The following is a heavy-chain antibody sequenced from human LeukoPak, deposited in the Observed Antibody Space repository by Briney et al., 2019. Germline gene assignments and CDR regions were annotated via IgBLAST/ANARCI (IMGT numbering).Heavy chain of an antibody. J-gene: IGHJ4*02. CDR3: ARDSDYYGSGSFY. CDR2: INPNSGGT. CDR1: GYTFTGYY. Sequence: GASVKVSCKASGYTFTGYYMHWVRQAPGQGLEWMGWINPNSGGTNYAQKFQGRVTMTRDTSISTAYMELSRLRSDDTAVYYCARDSDYYGSGSFYWGQGTLVTVSS. V-gene: IGHV1-2*02. D-gene: IGHD3-10*01.